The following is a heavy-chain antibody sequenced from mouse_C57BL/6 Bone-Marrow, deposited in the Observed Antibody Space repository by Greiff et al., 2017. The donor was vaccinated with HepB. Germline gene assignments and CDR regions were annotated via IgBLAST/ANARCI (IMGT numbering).Heavy chain of an antibody. V-gene: IGHV2-9-1*01. D-gene: IGHD1-1*01. Sequence: VQLVESGPGLVAPSQRLSITCTVSGFSLTSYAISWVRQPPGKGLEWLGVIWTGGGTNYNSALKSRLSISKDNSKSQVFLKMNSLKTDDTARYYCARNRESFYYYGSRGAMDYWGQGTSVTVSS. CDR2: IWTGGGT. J-gene: IGHJ4*01. CDR1: GFSLTSYA. CDR3: ARNRESFYYYGSRGAMDY.